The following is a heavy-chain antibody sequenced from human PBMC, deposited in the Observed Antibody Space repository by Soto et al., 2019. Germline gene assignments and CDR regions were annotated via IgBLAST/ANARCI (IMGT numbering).Heavy chain of an antibody. CDR1: GYSFTSYW. J-gene: IGHJ4*02. CDR3: ASGYCTNGVCYIFDY. D-gene: IGHD2-8*01. Sequence: GESLKISCKGSGYSFTSYWIGWVRQMPGKGLEWMGIIYPGDSDTRYSPSFQGQVTISADKSISTAYLQWSSLKASDTAMYYCASGYCTNGVCYIFDYWGQGTLVTVSS. V-gene: IGHV5-51*01. CDR2: IYPGDSDT.